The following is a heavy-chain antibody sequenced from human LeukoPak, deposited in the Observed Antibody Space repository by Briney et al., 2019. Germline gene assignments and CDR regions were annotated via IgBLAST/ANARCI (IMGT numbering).Heavy chain of an antibody. V-gene: IGHV1-8*01. Sequence: ASVKVSCKASGHTFTSYDINWVRQATGQGLEWMGWMNPNSGNTGYAQKFQGRVTMTRNTSISTAYMELSSLRSEDTAVYYCARSYYGSGSSRPHYYYYGMDVWGQGTTVTVSS. CDR3: ARSYYGSGSSRPHYYYYGMDV. D-gene: IGHD3-10*01. J-gene: IGHJ6*02. CDR1: GHTFTSYD. CDR2: MNPNSGNT.